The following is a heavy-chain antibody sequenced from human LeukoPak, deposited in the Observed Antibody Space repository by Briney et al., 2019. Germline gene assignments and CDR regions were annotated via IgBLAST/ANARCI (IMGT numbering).Heavy chain of an antibody. J-gene: IGHJ3*02. CDR2: ISYDGSNK. CDR3: ARDGGSLGTYYDFWSGYSDAFDI. Sequence: GGXXRXXCAXXGXXFSSXAXXWVRQAPGKGLEWVAVISYDGSNKYYADSVKGRFTISRDNSKNTLYLQMNSLRAEDTAVYYCARDGGSLGTYYDFWSGYSDAFDIWGQGTMVTVSS. CDR1: GXXFSSXA. D-gene: IGHD3-3*01. V-gene: IGHV3-30-3*01.